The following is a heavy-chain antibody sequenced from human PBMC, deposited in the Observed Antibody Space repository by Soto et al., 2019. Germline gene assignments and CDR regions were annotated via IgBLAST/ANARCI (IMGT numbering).Heavy chain of an antibody. D-gene: IGHD4-17*01. Sequence: GGSLRLSCAVFGFKISSSSMNWVRQAPGRGLEWVAYISDSGSNTLYADSVKGRFTVSRDNSKNRLYLQMNSLRVEDTAVYYCAKQDYGDVHHWGQGTLVTVSS. CDR1: GFKISSSS. J-gene: IGHJ5*02. V-gene: IGHV3-48*01. CDR2: ISDSGSNT. CDR3: AKQDYGDVHH.